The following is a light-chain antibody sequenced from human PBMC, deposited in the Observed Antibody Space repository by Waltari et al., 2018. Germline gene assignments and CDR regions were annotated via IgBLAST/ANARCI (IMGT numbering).Light chain of an antibody. V-gene: IGLV1-40*01. J-gene: IGLJ2*01. Sequence: QSVLTQPPSVSGAPGQRVTISCTGSSPNIGAGYDVPRFQQLPGTAPKLLIYGNSNRPSGVPDRFSGSKSGTSASLAITGLQAEDEADYYCQSYDSSLSGSTVFGGGTKLTVL. CDR3: QSYDSSLSGSTV. CDR1: SPNIGAGYD. CDR2: GNS.